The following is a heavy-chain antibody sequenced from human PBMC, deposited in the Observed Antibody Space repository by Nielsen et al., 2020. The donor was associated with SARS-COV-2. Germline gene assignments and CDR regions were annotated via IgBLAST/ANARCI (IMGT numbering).Heavy chain of an antibody. CDR2: ISGSGGST. V-gene: IGHV3-23*01. CDR3: AKSRLRYYYYGMDV. Sequence: GGSLRLSCAASGFTFDDYGMSWVRQAPGKGLEWVSAISGSGGSTYYADSVKGRFTISRDNSKNTLYLQMNSLRAEDTAVYYCAKSRLRYYYYGMDVWGQGTTVTVSS. J-gene: IGHJ6*02. CDR1: GFTFDDYG. D-gene: IGHD5-12*01.